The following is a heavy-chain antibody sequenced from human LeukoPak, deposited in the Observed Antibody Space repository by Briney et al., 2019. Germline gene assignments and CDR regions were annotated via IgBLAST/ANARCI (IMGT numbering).Heavy chain of an antibody. Sequence: PSETLSLTCAVYGGSFSGYYWSWIRQPAGKGLEWIGRIYTSGSTNYNPSLKSRVTISVDTSKNQFSLKLGSVTAADTAVYYCARGEFWGQGTLVTVSS. D-gene: IGHD3-10*01. CDR1: GGSFSGYY. CDR2: IYTSGST. V-gene: IGHV4-59*10. CDR3: ARGEF. J-gene: IGHJ4*02.